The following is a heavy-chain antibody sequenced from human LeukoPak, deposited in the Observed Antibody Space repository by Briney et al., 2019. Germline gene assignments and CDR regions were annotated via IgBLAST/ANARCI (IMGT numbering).Heavy chain of an antibody. Sequence: ASVKVSCKVSGYTLTELSMHWVRQAPGKGLEWMGGFDPEDGETIYAQKFQGRVTMTEDTSISTAYMELSRLRSDDTAVYYCARGSREVVVVVADFDYWGQGTLVTVSS. V-gene: IGHV1-24*01. CDR3: ARGSREVVVVVADFDY. D-gene: IGHD2-15*01. J-gene: IGHJ4*02. CDR2: FDPEDGET. CDR1: GYTLTELS.